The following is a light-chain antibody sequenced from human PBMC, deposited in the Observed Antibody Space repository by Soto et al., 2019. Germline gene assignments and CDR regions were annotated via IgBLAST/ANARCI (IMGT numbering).Light chain of an antibody. CDR3: QQRSNWALT. CDR1: WSLSPHS. CDR2: GPS. Sequence: QSLGTTTFTSRGSSPHACNVSWSLSPHSIAWYQQIPVQAPRLLIYGPSGRATGIPDRISGSGSGTEFTLTISSLESEDFAVYDCQQRSNWALTFGGGTEVDI. J-gene: IGKJ4*01. V-gene: IGKV3D-20*02.